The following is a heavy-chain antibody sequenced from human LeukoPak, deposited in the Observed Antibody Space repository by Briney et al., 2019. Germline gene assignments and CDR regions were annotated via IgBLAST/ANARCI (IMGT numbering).Heavy chain of an antibody. V-gene: IGHV3-21*01. Sequence: GGSLRLSCAASGFTFSSYSMNWVRQAPGKGLEWVSSISSSSSYIYYADSVKGRFTISRDNAKNSLYLQMNSLRAEDTAVYYCAGSSDSSSSDYWGQGTLVTVSS. D-gene: IGHD6-6*01. CDR3: AGSSDSSSSDY. J-gene: IGHJ4*02. CDR2: ISSSSSYI. CDR1: GFTFSSYS.